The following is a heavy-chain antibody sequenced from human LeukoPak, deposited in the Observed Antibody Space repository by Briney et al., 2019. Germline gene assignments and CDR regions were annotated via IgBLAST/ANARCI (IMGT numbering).Heavy chain of an antibody. J-gene: IGHJ4*02. CDR1: GFTFSSYA. CDR2: ISGSGGST. CDR3: ANLSKTSYYFDY. Sequence: GGSLRLSCAASGFTFSSYAMSWVRQAPGKGLEWVSAISGSGGSTYYADSVKGRFTISRDNSKNTLYPQMNSLRAEDTAVYYCANLSKTSYYFDYWGQGTLVTVSS. V-gene: IGHV3-23*01.